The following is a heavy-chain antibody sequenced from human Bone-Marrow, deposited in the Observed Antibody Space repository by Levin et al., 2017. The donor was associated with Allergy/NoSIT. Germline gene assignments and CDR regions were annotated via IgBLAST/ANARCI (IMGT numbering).Heavy chain of an antibody. V-gene: IGHV3-23*01. Sequence: SGGSLRLSCAASGFTFSSYAMSWVRQAPGKGLEWVSSISGSGGSTYHADSVKGRFTISRDNSKNTLYLQMNSLRAEDTAVYYCAHEISGWYYFDYWGQGTLVTVSS. D-gene: IGHD6-19*01. CDR3: AHEISGWYYFDY. CDR1: GFTFSSYA. J-gene: IGHJ4*02. CDR2: ISGSGGST.